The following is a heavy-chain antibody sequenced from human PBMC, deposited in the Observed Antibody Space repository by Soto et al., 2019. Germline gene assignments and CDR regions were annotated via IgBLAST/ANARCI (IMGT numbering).Heavy chain of an antibody. D-gene: IGHD7-27*01. CDR2: IIPIFGTA. CDR1: GGTFSSYA. Sequence: QVQLVQSGAEVKKPGSSVKVSCKASGGTFSSYAISWVRQAPGQGLEWMGGIIPIFGTANYAQKFQGRVTITADESTSIAYRELSSLRSEDTAVYYCARPITLGTTYGMDVWGQGTTVTVSS. J-gene: IGHJ6*02. CDR3: ARPITLGTTYGMDV. V-gene: IGHV1-69*12.